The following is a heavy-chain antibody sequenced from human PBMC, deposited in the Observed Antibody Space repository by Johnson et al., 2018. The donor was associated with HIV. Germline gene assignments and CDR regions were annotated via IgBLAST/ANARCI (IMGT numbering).Heavy chain of an antibody. CDR2: ISWNSGSI. Sequence: QLVESGGGLVQPGGSLRLSCAASGFTVSSYYMHWVRQAPGKGLEWVSGISWNSGSIGYADSVKGRFTISRDNAKNSLYLRMNSLRAEDTAVYYCARVRRLWHAFDIWGQGTMVTVSS. CDR3: ARVRRLWHAFDI. J-gene: IGHJ3*02. V-gene: IGHV3-9*01. CDR1: GFTVSSYY. D-gene: IGHD5-18*01.